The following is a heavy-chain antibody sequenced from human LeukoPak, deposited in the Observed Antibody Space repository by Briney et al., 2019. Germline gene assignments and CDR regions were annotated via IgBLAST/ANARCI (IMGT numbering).Heavy chain of an antibody. Sequence: SGTLSLTCAVSGGSISSCNWWSWVRQPPGKLLELIGVFYHSGSTNYDPSLKSRVTISVDKSKNQFSLKLSTVTAADTAVYYCARNWGGMRGFDYWGQGILVTVSS. J-gene: IGHJ4*02. CDR2: FYHSGST. CDR1: GGSISSCNW. D-gene: IGHD3-16*01. V-gene: IGHV4-4*02. CDR3: ARNWGGMRGFDY.